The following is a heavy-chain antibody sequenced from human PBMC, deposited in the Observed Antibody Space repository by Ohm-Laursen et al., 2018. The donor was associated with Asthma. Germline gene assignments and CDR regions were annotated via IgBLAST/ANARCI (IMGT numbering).Heavy chain of an antibody. D-gene: IGHD2-2*02. CDR1: GDSISRGDYY. V-gene: IGHV4-61*08. Sequence: LSLTCTVSGDSISRGDYYWSWIRQPPGKGLELIGEINHSGSTNYNPSLKSRVTISVDTSKNQFSLKLSSVTAADTAVYYCAREKYPPAFDYWGQGTLVTVSS. CDR3: AREKYPPAFDY. CDR2: INHSGST. J-gene: IGHJ4*02.